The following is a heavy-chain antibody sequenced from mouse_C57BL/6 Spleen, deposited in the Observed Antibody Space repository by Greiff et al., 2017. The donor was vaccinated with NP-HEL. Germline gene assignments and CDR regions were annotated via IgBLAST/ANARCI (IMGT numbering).Heavy chain of an antibody. V-gene: IGHV5-9-1*02. J-gene: IGHJ4*01. CDR3: TRDPPLYSPYYAMDY. CDR2: ISSGGDYI. D-gene: IGHD1-3*01. Sequence: EVMLVESGEGLVKPGGSLKLSCAASGFTFSSYAMSWVRQTPEKRLEWVAYISSGGDYIYYADTVKGRFTISRDNARNTLYLQMSSLKSEDTAMYYCTRDPPLYSPYYAMDYWGQGTSVTVSS. CDR1: GFTFSSYA.